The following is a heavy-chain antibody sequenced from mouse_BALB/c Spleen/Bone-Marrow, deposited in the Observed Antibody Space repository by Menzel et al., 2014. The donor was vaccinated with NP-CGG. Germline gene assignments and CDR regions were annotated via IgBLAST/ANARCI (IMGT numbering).Heavy chain of an antibody. CDR1: GFTFSSYY. CDR2: INTNGGST. J-gene: IGHJ3*01. CDR3: ASLYDGYSVFVY. D-gene: IGHD2-3*01. V-gene: IGHV5-6-2*01. Sequence: EVNVVESGGGLVKLGGSLKLSCAASGFTFSSYYMSWVRQTPEKRLELVAAINTNGGSTYYLDTVKGRFTISRDNAKNTLYLQMSSLKSEDTALYYCASLYDGYSVFVYWGQGTLVTVSA.